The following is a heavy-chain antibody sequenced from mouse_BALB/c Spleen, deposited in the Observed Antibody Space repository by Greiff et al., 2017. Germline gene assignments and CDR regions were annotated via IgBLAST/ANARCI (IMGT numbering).Heavy chain of an antibody. V-gene: IGHV5-4*02. CDR3: ARDGDYGSGFAY. J-gene: IGHJ3*01. D-gene: IGHD1-1*01. CDR1: GFTFSDYY. CDR2: ISDGGSYT. Sequence: EVNVVESGGGLVKPGGSLKLSCAASGFTFSDYYMYWVRQTPEKRLEWVATISDGGSYTYYPDSVKGRFTISRDNAKNNLYLQMSSLKSEDTAMYYCARDGDYGSGFAYWGQGTLVTVSA.